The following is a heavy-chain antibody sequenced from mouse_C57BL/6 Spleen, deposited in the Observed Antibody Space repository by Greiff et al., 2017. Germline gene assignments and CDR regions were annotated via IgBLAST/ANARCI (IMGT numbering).Heavy chain of an antibody. CDR2: FDPSDSYT. CDR1: GYTFTSYW. Sequence: QVQLQQPGAELVMPGASVKLSCKASGYTFTSYWMHWVKQRPGQGLEWIGEFDPSDSYTNYNQKFKGKSTLTVDKSSSTAYMQLSSLTSEDSAVYYCARSDLLGAMDYWGQGTSVTVSS. CDR3: ARSDLLGAMDY. D-gene: IGHD2-1*01. V-gene: IGHV1-69*01. J-gene: IGHJ4*01.